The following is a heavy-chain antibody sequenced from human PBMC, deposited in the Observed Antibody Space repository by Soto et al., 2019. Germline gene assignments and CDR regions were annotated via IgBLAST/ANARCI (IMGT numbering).Heavy chain of an antibody. CDR3: ASAYGSGSYYPY. CDR1: GFTFDDYA. D-gene: IGHD3-10*01. V-gene: IGHV3-9*01. CDR2: ISWNSGSI. Sequence: EVQLVESGGGLVQPGRSLRLSCAASGFTFDDYAMHWVRQAPGKGPEWVSGISWNSGSIGYADSVKGRFTISRDNAKNSLYLQMNSLRAEDTAVYYCASAYGSGSYYPYWGQGTLVTVSS. J-gene: IGHJ4*02.